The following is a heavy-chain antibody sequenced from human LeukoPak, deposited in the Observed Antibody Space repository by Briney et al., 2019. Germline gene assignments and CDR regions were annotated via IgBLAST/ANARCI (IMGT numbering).Heavy chain of an antibody. Sequence: GESLKISCKGSGYILTSYWINWVRQMPGKGLEWMGVIYLSDSDTRYSPSFQGQVIMSADKSITTAYLQWSSLTASDTAMYYCARRGVGKYAFDIWGQGTMVTVSS. V-gene: IGHV5-51*01. CDR3: ARRGVGKYAFDI. J-gene: IGHJ3*02. D-gene: IGHD3-16*01. CDR2: IYLSDSDT. CDR1: GYILTSYW.